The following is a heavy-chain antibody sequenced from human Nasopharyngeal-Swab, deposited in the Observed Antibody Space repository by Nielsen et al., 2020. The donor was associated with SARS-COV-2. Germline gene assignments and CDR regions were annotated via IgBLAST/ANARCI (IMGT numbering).Heavy chain of an antibody. CDR2: IYSGGST. V-gene: IGHV3-66*01. D-gene: IGHD1-1*01. J-gene: IGHJ5*02. Sequence: ETLSLTCAASGFTVSSNYMSWVRRAPGKGLEWVSVIYSGGSTYYADSVKGRFTISRDNSKNTLYLQMNSLRAEDTAVYYCVRDGTGTTRKNGWFDPWGQGTLVTVSS. CDR3: VRDGTGTTRKNGWFDP. CDR1: GFTVSSNY.